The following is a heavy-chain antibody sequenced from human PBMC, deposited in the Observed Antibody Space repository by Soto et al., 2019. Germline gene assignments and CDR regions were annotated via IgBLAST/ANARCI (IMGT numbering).Heavy chain of an antibody. Sequence: KTSETLSLTCAVYGGSFSGYYWSWIRQPPGKGLEWIGEINHSGSTNYNPSLKSRVTISVDTSKNQFSLKLSSVTAADTAVYYCARTPKDIVATPLGIEPSYGDAFDIWGQGTMVTVSS. V-gene: IGHV4-34*01. CDR2: INHSGST. CDR3: ARTPKDIVATPLGIEPSYGDAFDI. CDR1: GGSFSGYY. D-gene: IGHD5-12*01. J-gene: IGHJ3*02.